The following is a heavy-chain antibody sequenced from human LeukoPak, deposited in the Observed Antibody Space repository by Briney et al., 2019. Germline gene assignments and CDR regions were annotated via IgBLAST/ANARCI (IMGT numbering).Heavy chain of an antibody. Sequence: GESLQISCKGSGYSFTNYWIGWVRQMPGKGLEWMGIIYPGDSDIRYSPSFQGQVTISADKSTSTAYLQWSSLKASDSAMYYCARRGSGTERWLDPWGQGTLVTVSS. CDR3: ARRGSGTERWLDP. CDR2: IYPGDSDI. V-gene: IGHV5-51*01. CDR1: GYSFTNYW. D-gene: IGHD1-1*01. J-gene: IGHJ5*02.